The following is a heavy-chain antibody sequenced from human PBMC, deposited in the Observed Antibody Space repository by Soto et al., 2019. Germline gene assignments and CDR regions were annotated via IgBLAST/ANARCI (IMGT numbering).Heavy chain of an antibody. D-gene: IGHD2-15*01. CDR3: ARGLPTVVNPGGYFDY. Sequence: SETLSLTCAVSGGSISSGCYYWSWIRQHPGKGLEWFGYIYYSGSTYYNPSRKSRVTISVDTSKNQFSLKLSSVTAADTAVYYCARGLPTVVNPGGYFDYWGQGTLVTVSS. V-gene: IGHV4-31*11. CDR2: IYYSGST. J-gene: IGHJ4*02. CDR1: GGSISSGCYY.